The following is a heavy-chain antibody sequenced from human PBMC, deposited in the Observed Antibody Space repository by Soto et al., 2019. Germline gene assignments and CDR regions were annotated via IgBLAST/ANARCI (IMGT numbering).Heavy chain of an antibody. D-gene: IGHD2-2*03. CDR3: ARDLVDIVVGSAATEFDH. Sequence: QVQLVQSGAEVKKPGASVKVSCKASGYTFNNSGISWVRQAPGRGLEWMGWISAKNGNTNYAQKFQGRVTMTTDTATRTAYMALRSLRSDDTAVYVGARDLVDIVVGSAATEFDHWGQGTLVTVSS. CDR2: ISAKNGNT. J-gene: IGHJ4*02. V-gene: IGHV1-18*04. CDR1: GYTFNNSG.